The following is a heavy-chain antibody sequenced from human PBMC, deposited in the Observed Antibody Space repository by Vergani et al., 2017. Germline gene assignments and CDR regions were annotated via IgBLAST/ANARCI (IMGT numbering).Heavy chain of an antibody. V-gene: IGHV3-66*02. J-gene: IGHJ6*03. CDR1: GFTFDDYA. D-gene: IGHD3-16*01. CDR2: IYSGGST. Sequence: EVQLVESGGGLVQPGRSLRLSCAASGFTFDDYAMHWVRQAPGKGLEWVSVIYSGGSTYYADSVKGRFTISRDNSKNTLYLQMNSLRAEDTAVYYCARDPGEGSVYYMDVWGKGTTVTVSS. CDR3: ARDPGEGSVYYMDV.